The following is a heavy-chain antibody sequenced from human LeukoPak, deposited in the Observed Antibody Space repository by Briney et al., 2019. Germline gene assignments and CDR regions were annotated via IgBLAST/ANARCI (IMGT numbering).Heavy chain of an antibody. CDR1: GGSFSGYY. D-gene: IGHD3-22*01. J-gene: IGHJ4*02. Sequence: SETLSLTCAVYGGSFSGYYWSWIRQPPGKGLEWIGEINHSGSTNYNPSLKSRVTMSVDTSKNQFSLKLSSVTAADTAAYYCAREGYYDSSGYPDYWGQGTLVTVSS. CDR3: AREGYYDSSGYPDY. CDR2: INHSGST. V-gene: IGHV4-34*01.